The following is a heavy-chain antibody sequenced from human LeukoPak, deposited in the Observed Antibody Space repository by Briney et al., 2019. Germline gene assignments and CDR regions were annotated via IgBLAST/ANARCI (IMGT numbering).Heavy chain of an antibody. J-gene: IGHJ4*02. CDR2: ISGSGGST. D-gene: IGHD3-10*01. CDR3: AKDPVTMVRGVISPRG. V-gene: IGHV3-23*01. Sequence: PGGSLRLSCAASGFTFTSYAMSWVRQAPGKGLEWVSGISGSGGSTYYADSVKGRFTISRDSSKNTLYLQMNSLRAEDTAVYYCAKDPVTMVRGVISPRGWGQGTLVTVSS. CDR1: GFTFTSYA.